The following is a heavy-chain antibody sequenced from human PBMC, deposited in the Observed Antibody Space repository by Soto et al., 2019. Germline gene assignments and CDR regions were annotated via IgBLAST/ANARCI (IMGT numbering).Heavy chain of an antibody. Sequence: PSQTLSLTCAISGESVSSNSAAWNWIRQSPSRGLEWLGRTYYRSKWYNDYAVSVKSRITINPDTSKNQFSLQLNSVTPEDTAVYYCAREQTAIVATIEDYYFDYWGQGTLVTVSS. J-gene: IGHJ4*02. D-gene: IGHD5-12*01. CDR2: TYYRSKWYN. CDR3: AREQTAIVATIEDYYFDY. CDR1: GESVSSNSAA. V-gene: IGHV6-1*01.